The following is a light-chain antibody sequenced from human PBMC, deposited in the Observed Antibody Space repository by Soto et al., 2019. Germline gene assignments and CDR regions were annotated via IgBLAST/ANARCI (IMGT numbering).Light chain of an antibody. V-gene: IGKV1-5*01. Sequence: DIQMTQSPSTLSASVGDRVTITCRASQSISNWLAWYQQKPGKAPKLLIYDASSLESGVPSRFSGGGFGTEVTLTISSLQPDDVGTYYCQQYNSYSSVGRGTKVVIK. CDR2: DAS. CDR3: QQYNSYSS. J-gene: IGKJ1*01. CDR1: QSISNW.